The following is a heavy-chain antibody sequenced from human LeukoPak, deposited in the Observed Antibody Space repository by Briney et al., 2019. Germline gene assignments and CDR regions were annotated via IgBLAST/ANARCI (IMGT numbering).Heavy chain of an antibody. V-gene: IGHV3-30*01. CDR1: GFTFSSYA. J-gene: IGHJ6*03. CDR2: ISYDGSNK. CDR3: ARDGNLSNWNLRKRPGYYMDV. D-gene: IGHD1-1*01. Sequence: PGGSLRLSCAASGFTFSSYAMHWVRQAPGKGLEWVAVISYDGSNKYYADSVKGRFTISRDNSKNTLYLQMNSLRAEDTAVYYCARDGNLSNWNLRKRPGYYMDVWGKGTTVTVSS.